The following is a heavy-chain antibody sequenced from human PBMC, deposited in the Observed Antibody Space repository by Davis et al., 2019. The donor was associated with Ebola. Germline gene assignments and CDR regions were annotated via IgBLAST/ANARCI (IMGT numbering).Heavy chain of an antibody. CDR3: ARDYGAMVRGVMPNWFDP. CDR1: GGAFSSYA. V-gene: IGHV1-69*13. CDR2: IIPIFGTA. D-gene: IGHD3-10*01. Sequence: SVKVSCKASGGAFSSYAISWVRQAPGQGLEWMGGIIPIFGTANYAQKFQGRVTITADESTSTAYMELSSLRSEDTAVYYCARDYGAMVRGVMPNWFDPWGQGTLVTVSS. J-gene: IGHJ5*02.